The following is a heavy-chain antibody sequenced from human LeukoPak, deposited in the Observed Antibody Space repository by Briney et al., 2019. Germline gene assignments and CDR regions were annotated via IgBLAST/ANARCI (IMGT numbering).Heavy chain of an antibody. D-gene: IGHD6-19*01. CDR2: IKQDGSEK. V-gene: IGHV3-7*01. Sequence: GGSLRLSCAASGFTFNSYAFNWVRQAPGKGLEWVANIKQDGSEKYYVDSVKGRFTISRDNAKNSLYLQINSLRAEDTAVYYCARGFRGWYAEGFDYWGQGTVVTVSS. J-gene: IGHJ4*02. CDR1: GFTFNSYA. CDR3: ARGFRGWYAEGFDY.